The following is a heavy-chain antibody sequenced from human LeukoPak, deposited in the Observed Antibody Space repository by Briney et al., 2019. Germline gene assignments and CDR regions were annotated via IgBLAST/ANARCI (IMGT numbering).Heavy chain of an antibody. CDR3: ASRDRRTYGSGSYVDY. V-gene: IGHV4-34*01. CDR2: INHSGST. D-gene: IGHD3-10*01. Sequence: PSETLSLTCAVYGGSFSGYYWSWIRQPPGEGLEWIGEINHSGSTNYNPSLKSRVTISVDTSKNQFSLKLSSVTAADTAVYYCASRDRRTYGSGSYVDYWSQGTLVTVSS. CDR1: GGSFSGYY. J-gene: IGHJ4*02.